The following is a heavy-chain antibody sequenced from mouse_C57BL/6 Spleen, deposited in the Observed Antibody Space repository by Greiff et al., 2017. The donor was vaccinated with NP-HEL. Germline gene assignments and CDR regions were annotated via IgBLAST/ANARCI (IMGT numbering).Heavy chain of an antibody. J-gene: IGHJ4*01. Sequence: VQGVESGPVLVKPGASVKLSCKASGYTFTSYDINWVKQRPGQGLEWIGGIYPRDGSTKYNEKFKGKATLTVDTSSSTAYMELNRLTSDYSAVYFCARVGLAYWGQGTPVTVSA. CDR2: IYPRDGST. CDR3: ARVGLAY. V-gene: IGHV1-85*01. CDR1: GYTFTSYD.